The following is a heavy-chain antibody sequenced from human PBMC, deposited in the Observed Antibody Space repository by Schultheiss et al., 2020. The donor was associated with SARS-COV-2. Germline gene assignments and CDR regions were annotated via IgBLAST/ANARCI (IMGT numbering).Heavy chain of an antibody. Sequence: SETLSLTCTVSGGSISSSSYYWSWIRQPPGKGLEWIGSIYYSGSTYYNPSLKSRVTISVDTSKNQFSLKLSSVTAADTAVYYCARGAGRGASTVISWWGQGTLVTVSS. CDR1: GGSISSSSYY. CDR3: ARGAGRGASTVISW. D-gene: IGHD1-1*01. CDR2: IYYSGST. V-gene: IGHV4-39*07. J-gene: IGHJ1*01.